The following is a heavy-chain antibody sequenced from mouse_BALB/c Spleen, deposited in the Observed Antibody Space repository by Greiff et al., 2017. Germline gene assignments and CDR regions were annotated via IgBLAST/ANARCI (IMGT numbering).Heavy chain of an antibody. J-gene: IGHJ3*01. CDR1: GFAFSSYD. V-gene: IGHV5-12-1*01. CDR3: ARSFTRAFAY. D-gene: IGHD3-1*01. Sequence: EVQRVESGGGLVKPGGSLKLSCAASGFAFSSYDMSWVRQTPEKRLEWVAYISSGGGSTYYPDTVKGRFTISRDNAKNTLYLQMSSLKSEDTAMYYCARSFTRAFAYWGQGTLVTVSA. CDR2: ISSGGGST.